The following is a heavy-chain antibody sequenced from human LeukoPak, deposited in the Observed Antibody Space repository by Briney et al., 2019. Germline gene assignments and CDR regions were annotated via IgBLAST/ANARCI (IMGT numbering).Heavy chain of an antibody. CDR1: GFTFSSYE. Sequence: GGSLRLSCAASGFTFSSYEMNWVRQAPGKGLVWVARINSDGSSTTYADSVKGRFTISRDNAKNTLYLQMNSLRAEDTAVYYCATALDTAMAYDAFTIWGQGTMVTVSS. V-gene: IGHV3-74*01. CDR3: ATALDTAMAYDAFTI. D-gene: IGHD5-18*01. J-gene: IGHJ3*02. CDR2: INSDGSST.